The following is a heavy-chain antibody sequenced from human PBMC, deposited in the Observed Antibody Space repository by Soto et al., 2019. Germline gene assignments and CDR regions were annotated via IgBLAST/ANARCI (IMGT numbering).Heavy chain of an antibody. CDR3: TRETQWLVRRGDY. CDR1: GFTFGDYA. J-gene: IGHJ4*02. D-gene: IGHD6-19*01. Sequence: AGGSLRLSCTASGFTFGDYAMSWFRQAPGKGLEWVGFIRSKAYGGTIEYAASVKGRFTISRDDSKSIAYLQMNSLKTEDTAVYYCTRETQWLVRRGDYWGQGTLVTVSS. CDR2: IRSKAYGGTI. V-gene: IGHV3-49*03.